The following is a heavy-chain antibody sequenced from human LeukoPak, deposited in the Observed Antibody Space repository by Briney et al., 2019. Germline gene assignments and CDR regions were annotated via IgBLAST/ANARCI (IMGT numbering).Heavy chain of an antibody. CDR1: GYTFTTYY. D-gene: IGHD3-16*02. Sequence: ASVKASRKASGYTFTTYYMHWVRQAPGQGLEWMAIINPTGGTTDYAQKFHGRITVTRDTSTSTVYMELTTLTSEDTAVYYCARDALSYDYSWGSYRHLGIDPWGQGTLVTVSS. V-gene: IGHV1-46*01. CDR3: ARDALSYDYSWGSYRHLGIDP. CDR2: INPTGGTT. J-gene: IGHJ5*02.